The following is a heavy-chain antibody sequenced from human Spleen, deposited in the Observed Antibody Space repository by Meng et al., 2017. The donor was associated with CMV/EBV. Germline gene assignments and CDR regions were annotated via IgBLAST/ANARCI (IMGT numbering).Heavy chain of an antibody. J-gene: IGHJ4*02. CDR2: IRYDGSNK. Sequence: GFTFSNAWMSWVRQAPGKGLEWVAFIRYDGSNKYYADSVKGRFTISRDNSKKTLYLQMNSLRAEDTAVYYCAKADLGGGTPSSGLDYWGQGTLVPSPQ. CDR3: AKADLGGGTPSSGLDY. D-gene: IGHD6-19*01. CDR1: GFTFSNAW. V-gene: IGHV3-30*02.